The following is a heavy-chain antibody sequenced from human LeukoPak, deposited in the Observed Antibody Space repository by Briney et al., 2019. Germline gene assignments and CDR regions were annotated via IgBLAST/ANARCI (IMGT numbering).Heavy chain of an antibody. J-gene: IGHJ6*02. CDR3: AATIAADTVYYGMDV. CDR1: GYTFTSYD. D-gene: IGHD6-13*01. V-gene: IGHV1-8*01. Sequence: ASVKVPCKASGYTFTSYDINWVRQATGQGLEWMGWMNPNSGNTGYAQKFQGRVTITRNTSISTAYMELSSLRSEDTAVYYCAATIAADTVYYGMDVWGQGTTVTVSS. CDR2: MNPNSGNT.